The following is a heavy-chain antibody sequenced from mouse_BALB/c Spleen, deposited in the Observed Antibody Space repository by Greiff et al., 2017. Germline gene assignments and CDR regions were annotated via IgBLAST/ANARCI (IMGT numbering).Heavy chain of an antibody. Sequence: EVQVVESGAELVKPGASVKLSCTASGFNIKDTYMHWVKQRPEQGLEWIGRIDPANGNTKYDPKFQGKATITADTSSNTAYLQLSSLTSEDTAVYYCARRYYGSSYFDYWGQGTTLTVSS. CDR1: GFNIKDTY. CDR2: IDPANGNT. J-gene: IGHJ2*01. CDR3: ARRYYGSSYFDY. D-gene: IGHD1-1*01. V-gene: IGHV14-3*02.